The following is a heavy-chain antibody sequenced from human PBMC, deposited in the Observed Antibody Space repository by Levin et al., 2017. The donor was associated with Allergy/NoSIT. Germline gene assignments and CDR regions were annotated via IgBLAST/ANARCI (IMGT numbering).Heavy chain of an antibody. D-gene: IGHD4-11*01. V-gene: IGHV5-51*01. CDR1: GFVFNNYW. Sequence: HGESLKISCKTSGFVFNNYWIGWVRQKPGKALEWMGMIYGGDSDTRYSPSFQGQVTMSVDRSINTAYLQWSALEASDTAFYYCARHLGTVTVFDYWGQGTLVAVSS. J-gene: IGHJ4*02. CDR3: ARHLGTVTVFDY. CDR2: IYGGDSDT.